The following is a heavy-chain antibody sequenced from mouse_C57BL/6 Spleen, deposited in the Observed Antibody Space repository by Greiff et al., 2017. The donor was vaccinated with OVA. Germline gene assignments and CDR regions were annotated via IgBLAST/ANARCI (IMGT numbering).Heavy chain of an antibody. D-gene: IGHD2-2*01. Sequence: VQLKQSGPELVKPGASVKISCKASGYTFTDYYMNWVKQSHGKSLEWIGDINPNNGGTSYNQKFKGKATLTVDKSSSTAYMELRSLTSEDSAVYYCARGGTGLYYYAMDYWGQGTSVTVSS. CDR2: INPNNGGT. J-gene: IGHJ4*01. CDR3: ARGGTGLYYYAMDY. CDR1: GYTFTDYY. V-gene: IGHV1-26*01.